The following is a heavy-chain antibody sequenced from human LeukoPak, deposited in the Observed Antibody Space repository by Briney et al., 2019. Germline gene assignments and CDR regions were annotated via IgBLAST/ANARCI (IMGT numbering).Heavy chain of an antibody. CDR2: MNPNSGNT. V-gene: IGHV1-8*01. Sequence: ASVKVSCKASGYTFTSYDINWVRQATGQGLEWMGWMNPNSGNTGYAQKFQGRVTMTRNTSISTAYMELSSLRSEDTAVYYCARSSIRGIAAVNWFDPWGQGTLVTVSS. CDR3: ARSSIRGIAAVNWFDP. D-gene: IGHD6-13*01. CDR1: GYTFTSYD. J-gene: IGHJ5*02.